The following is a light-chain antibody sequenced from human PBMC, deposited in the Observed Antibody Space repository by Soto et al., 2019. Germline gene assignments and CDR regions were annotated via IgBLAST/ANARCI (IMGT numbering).Light chain of an antibody. V-gene: IGLV2-8*01. CDR3: NSYADSDNWV. CDR1: SSDVGGYNY. Sequence: QSALTQPPSASGSPGQSVTISCTGTSSDVGGYNYVSWYQHHPGKAPKLMIYEVTKRPSGVPDRFSGSKSGNTASLIVSGLQAEDEADYYCNSYADSDNWVFGGGTKLTVL. CDR2: EVT. J-gene: IGLJ3*02.